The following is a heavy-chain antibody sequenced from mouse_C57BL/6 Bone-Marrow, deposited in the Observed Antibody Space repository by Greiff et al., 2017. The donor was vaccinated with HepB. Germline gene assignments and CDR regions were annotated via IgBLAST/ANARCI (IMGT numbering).Heavy chain of an antibody. CDR3: ARGATVVADY. D-gene: IGHD1-1*01. CDR1: GYAFSSYW. CDR2: IYPGDGDT. V-gene: IGHV1-80*01. J-gene: IGHJ2*01. Sequence: VKLMESGAELVKPGASVKISCKASGYAFSSYWMNWVKQRPGKGLEWIGQIYPGDGDTNYNAKFKGNATLTADKSSSTAYMQLSSLTSEDSAVYFCARGATVVADYWGQGTTLTVSS.